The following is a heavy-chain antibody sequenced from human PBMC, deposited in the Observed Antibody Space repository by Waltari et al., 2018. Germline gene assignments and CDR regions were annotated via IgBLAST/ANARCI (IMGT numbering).Heavy chain of an antibody. CDR3: VGNVASSGDYGYSDH. V-gene: IGHV3-9*01. J-gene: IGHJ4*02. CDR2: ISWNRASI. D-gene: IGHD3-22*01. CDR1: GFHVETST. Sequence: VSLVESVGAVVQPGRSLRPSCDASGFHVETSTMHWVRQAPGMGLEWVSGISWNRASIAYADSVRGRFTISRDNAKKSLSLHMDSLRPEDTALYYCVGNVASSGDYGYSDHWGQGTLVTVSS.